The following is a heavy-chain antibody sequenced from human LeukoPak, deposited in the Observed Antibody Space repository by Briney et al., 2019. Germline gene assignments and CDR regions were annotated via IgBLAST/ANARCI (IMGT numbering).Heavy chain of an antibody. CDR1: GGSFSGYY. CDR2: INHSGST. Sequence: SETLSLTCAVYGGSFSGYYWSWIRQPPGKGLKWIGEINHSGSTNYNPSLKSRVTISVDTSKNQFSLRLNSVTAADTAVYFCARDGYCTGGSCFLAYWGQGTLVTVSS. J-gene: IGHJ4*02. CDR3: ARDGYCTGGSCFLAY. D-gene: IGHD2-15*01. V-gene: IGHV4-34*01.